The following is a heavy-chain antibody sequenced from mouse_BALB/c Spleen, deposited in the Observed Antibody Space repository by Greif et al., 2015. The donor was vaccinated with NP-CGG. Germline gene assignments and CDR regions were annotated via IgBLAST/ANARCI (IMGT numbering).Heavy chain of an antibody. CDR1: GFTFSSYG. J-gene: IGHJ2*01. CDR2: ISSGGSYT. D-gene: IGHD2-14*01. Sequence: EVNVVESGGDLVKPGGSLKLSCAASGFTFSSYGMSWVRQTPDKRLEWVATISSGGSYTYYPDSVKGRFTISRDNAKNTLYLQMSSLKSEDTAMYYCARHWEVRFDYWGQGTTLTVSS. V-gene: IGHV5-6*01. CDR3: ARHWEVRFDY.